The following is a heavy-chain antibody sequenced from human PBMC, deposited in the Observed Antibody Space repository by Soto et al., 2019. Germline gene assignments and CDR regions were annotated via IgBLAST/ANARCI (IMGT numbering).Heavy chain of an antibody. J-gene: IGHJ4*02. CDR2: IYPGDSDT. D-gene: IGHD4-17*01. V-gene: IGHV5-51*01. Sequence: XESLKISCKGCGYSFTSYWIGWVRQMPGKGLEWMGIIYPGDSDTRYSPSFQGQVTISADKSISTAYLQWSSLKASDTAMYYCASGRTTVTTGYYFDYWGQGNLVTVSS. CDR1: GYSFTSYW. CDR3: ASGRTTVTTGYYFDY.